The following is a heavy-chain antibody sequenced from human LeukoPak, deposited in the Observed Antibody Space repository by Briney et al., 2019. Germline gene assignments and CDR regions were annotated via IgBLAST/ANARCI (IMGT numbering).Heavy chain of an antibody. CDR1: GFTFSDHY. CDR3: AKVGTNWNNEEPLFFDY. V-gene: IGHV3-72*01. Sequence: GGSLRLSCAASGFTFSDHYMDWVRQAPGKGLEWVGRTRNKANSYTTEYAASVKGRFTISRDDSKNSLYLQMNSLRAEDTAVYYCAKVGTNWNNEEPLFFDYWGQGTLVTVSS. CDR2: TRNKANSYTT. J-gene: IGHJ4*02. D-gene: IGHD1/OR15-1a*01.